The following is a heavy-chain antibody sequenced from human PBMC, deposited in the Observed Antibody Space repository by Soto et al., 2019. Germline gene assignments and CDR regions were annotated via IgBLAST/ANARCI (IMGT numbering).Heavy chain of an antibody. Sequence: SGPTLVNPTQTLTLTCTFSGFSLSTSGMCVSWIRQPPGKALEWLALIDWDDDKYYSTSLKTRLTISKDTSKNQVVLTMTNMDPVDTATYYCARTPYYYDSSGYYYTPPLYGMDVWGQGTTVTVSS. D-gene: IGHD3-22*01. V-gene: IGHV2-70*01. CDR1: GFSLSTSGMC. J-gene: IGHJ6*02. CDR3: ARTPYYYDSSGYYYTPPLYGMDV. CDR2: IDWDDDK.